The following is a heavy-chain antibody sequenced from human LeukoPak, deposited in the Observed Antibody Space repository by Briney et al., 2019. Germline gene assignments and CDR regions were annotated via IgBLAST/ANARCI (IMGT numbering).Heavy chain of an antibody. V-gene: IGHV1-2*02. J-gene: IGHJ5*02. Sequence: GASVKVSCKASGYTFTGYYMHWVRQAPGQGLEWMGWINPNSGGTNYAQKFQGRVTMTRDTSISTAYMELNRLRSDDTAVYYCARKGGGTMVRYNWFDPWGQGTLVTVSS. CDR1: GYTFTGYY. CDR2: INPNSGGT. CDR3: ARKGGGTMVRYNWFDP. D-gene: IGHD3-10*01.